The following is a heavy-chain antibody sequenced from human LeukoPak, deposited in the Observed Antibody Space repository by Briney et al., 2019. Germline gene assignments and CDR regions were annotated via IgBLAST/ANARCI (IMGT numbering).Heavy chain of an antibody. D-gene: IGHD6-13*01. J-gene: IGHJ4*02. CDR3: AREAAAAGS. V-gene: IGHV4-34*01. CDR1: GGSFSGYY. Sequence: SETLSLTCAVYGGSFSGYYWSWIRQPPGKGLEWIGEINHSGSTNYNPSLKSRVTISVDTSKNQFSPKLSSVTAADTAVYYCAREAAAAGSWGQGTLVTVSS. CDR2: INHSGST.